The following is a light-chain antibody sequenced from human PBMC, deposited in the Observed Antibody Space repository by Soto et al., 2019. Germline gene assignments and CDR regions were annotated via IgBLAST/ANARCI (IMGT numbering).Light chain of an antibody. CDR3: QQRSNWLFT. CDR1: QSVSSY. V-gene: IGKV3-11*01. Sequence: EIVLTQSPATLSLSPGERATLSCRASQSVSSYLAWYQRKPGQAPRLLIYDASNRATGIPARFSGSGSGTDFTLSISSLEPEDFEVYYCQQRSNWLFTFGPGTKVVIK. CDR2: DAS. J-gene: IGKJ3*01.